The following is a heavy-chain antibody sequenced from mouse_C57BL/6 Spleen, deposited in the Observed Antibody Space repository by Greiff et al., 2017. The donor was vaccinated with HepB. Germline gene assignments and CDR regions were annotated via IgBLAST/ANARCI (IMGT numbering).Heavy chain of an antibody. CDR1: GYTFTSYW. Sequence: EVQLQESGTVLARPGASVKMSCKTSGYTFTSYWMHWVKQRPGQGLEWIGAIYPGNSDTSYNQKFKGKAKLTAVTSASTAYMELSSLTNEDSAVYYCTGEVTGTGRFAYWGQGTLVTVSA. J-gene: IGHJ3*01. V-gene: IGHV1-5*01. CDR2: IYPGNSDT. D-gene: IGHD4-1*01. CDR3: TGEVTGTGRFAY.